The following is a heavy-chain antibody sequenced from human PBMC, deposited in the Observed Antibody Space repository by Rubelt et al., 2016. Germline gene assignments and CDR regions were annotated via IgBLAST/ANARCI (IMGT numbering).Heavy chain of an antibody. J-gene: IGHJ4*02. Sequence: QVQLVQSGAEVKKPGASVKVSCKASGYTFNSYGISWVRQAPGQGLEWMGWISVYNGNTNYAQKFQGRVTMTEDTSTDTAYMELSSLRSEDTAVYYCATASPYCSGGSCYWGQGTLVTVSS. CDR2: ISVYNGNT. CDR1: GYTFNSYG. CDR3: ATASPYCSGGSCY. D-gene: IGHD2-15*01. V-gene: IGHV1-18*01.